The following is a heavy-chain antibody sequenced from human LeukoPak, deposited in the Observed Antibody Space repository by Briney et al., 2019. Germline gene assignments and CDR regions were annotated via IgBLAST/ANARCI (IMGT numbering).Heavy chain of an antibody. J-gene: IGHJ5*02. CDR2: INPNSGGT. V-gene: IGHV1-2*02. CDR3: ARSESGCSGGSCYQKNNWFDP. Sequence: ASVKVSCKASGYTFTGHYIHWVRQAPGQGLEWMGWINPNSGGTNYAQKFQGRVTMTRDTSISTAYMELSRLRSDDTAVYYCARSESGCSGGSCYQKNNWFDPWGQGTLVTVSS. CDR1: GYTFTGHY. D-gene: IGHD2-15*01.